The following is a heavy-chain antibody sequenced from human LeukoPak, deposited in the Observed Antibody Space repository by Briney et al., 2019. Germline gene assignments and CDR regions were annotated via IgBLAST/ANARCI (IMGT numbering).Heavy chain of an antibody. J-gene: IGHJ4*02. Sequence: SETLSLTCTVSGGSISSYYWSWIRQPPGKGLEWIGYIYYSGSTNYNPSLKSRVTISVDTSKNQFSLKLSSVTTADTAVYYCARDDSSGYYDYWGQGTLVTVSS. CDR2: IYYSGST. V-gene: IGHV4-59*01. CDR1: GGSISSYY. D-gene: IGHD3-22*01. CDR3: ARDDSSGYYDY.